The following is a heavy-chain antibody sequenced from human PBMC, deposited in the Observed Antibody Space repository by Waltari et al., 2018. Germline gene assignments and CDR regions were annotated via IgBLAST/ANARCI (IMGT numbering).Heavy chain of an antibody. CDR3: TRGPFHYYDSSGYYFSYYGMDV. CDR1: GFTFGDYA. D-gene: IGHD3-22*01. Sequence: EVQLVESGGGLVQPGRSLRLSCTASGFTFGDYAMSWFRQAPGKGLEWVGFIRSKAYGGTTEYAASVKGRFTISRDDSKSIAYLQMTSLKTEDTAVYYCTRGPFHYYDSSGYYFSYYGMDVWGQGTTVTVSS. CDR2: IRSKAYGGTT. J-gene: IGHJ6*02. V-gene: IGHV3-49*03.